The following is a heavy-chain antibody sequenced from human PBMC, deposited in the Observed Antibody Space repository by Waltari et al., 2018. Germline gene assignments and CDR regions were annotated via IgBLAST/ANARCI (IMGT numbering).Heavy chain of an antibody. Sequence: QVQLQQWGAGLLKPSETLSLTCAVYGGSFRGYYWSWIRQPPGKGLEWIGEINHSGSTNYNPSLKSRVTISVDTSKNQFSLKLSSVTAADTAVYYCARPLYYYDSSGYFAWGQGTLVTVSS. CDR2: INHSGST. CDR1: GGSFRGYY. V-gene: IGHV4-34*01. J-gene: IGHJ5*02. D-gene: IGHD3-22*01. CDR3: ARPLYYYDSSGYFA.